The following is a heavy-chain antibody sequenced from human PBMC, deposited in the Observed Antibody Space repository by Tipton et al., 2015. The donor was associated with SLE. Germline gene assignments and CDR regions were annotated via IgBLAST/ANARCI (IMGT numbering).Heavy chain of an antibody. CDR3: ARGGDIVVVPAARWFDP. Sequence: SLRLSCAASGFTVSSNYMSWVRQAPGKGLEWVSRINSDGSSTSYADSVKGRFTISRDNAKNTLYLQMNSLRAEDTAVYYCARGGDIVVVPAARWFDPWGQGTLVTVPS. J-gene: IGHJ5*02. CDR2: INSDGSST. CDR1: GFTVSSNY. V-gene: IGHV3-74*01. D-gene: IGHD2-2*01.